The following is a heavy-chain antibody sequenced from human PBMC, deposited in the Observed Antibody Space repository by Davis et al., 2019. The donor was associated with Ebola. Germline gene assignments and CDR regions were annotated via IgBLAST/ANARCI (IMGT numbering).Heavy chain of an antibody. D-gene: IGHD1-26*01. V-gene: IGHV1-69*04. CDR2: IIPILGIA. CDR3: AGGETRPYYYGMDV. J-gene: IGHJ6*02. Sequence: SVKVSCKASGYTFTSYGITWVREAPGQGLEWMGRIIPILGIANYAQKFQGRVTITADKSTSTAYMELSSLRSEDTAVYYCAGGETRPYYYGMDVWGQGTTVTVSS. CDR1: GYTFTSYG.